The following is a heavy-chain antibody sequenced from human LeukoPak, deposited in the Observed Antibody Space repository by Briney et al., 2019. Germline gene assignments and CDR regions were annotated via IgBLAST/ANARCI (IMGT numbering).Heavy chain of an antibody. V-gene: IGHV3-48*03. CDR3: ASSSWYYYFDY. D-gene: IGHD6-13*01. Sequence: GGSLRLSCAASGFTFSSYEMNWVRQAPGKGLEWVSYISSSGSTIYYADSVKGRFTISRDNAKNSLYLQMNSLRAEDTAVYYCASSSWYYYFDYWGQGTLVTVSS. J-gene: IGHJ4*02. CDR2: ISSSGSTI. CDR1: GFTFSSYE.